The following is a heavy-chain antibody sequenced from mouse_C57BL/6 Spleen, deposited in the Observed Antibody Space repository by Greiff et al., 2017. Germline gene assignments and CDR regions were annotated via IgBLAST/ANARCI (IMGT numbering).Heavy chain of an antibody. CDR3: ARWGYYYDGFAY. J-gene: IGHJ3*01. Sequence: EVQLQQSGPELVKPGASVKISCKASGYTFTDYYMNWVKQSHGKSLEWIGDINPNNGGTSYNQKFKGKATLTVDKSSSTAYMELRSLTSEASAVYYCARWGYYYDGFAYWGQGTLVTVSA. CDR2: INPNNGGT. D-gene: IGHD2-4*01. CDR1: GYTFTDYY. V-gene: IGHV1-26*01.